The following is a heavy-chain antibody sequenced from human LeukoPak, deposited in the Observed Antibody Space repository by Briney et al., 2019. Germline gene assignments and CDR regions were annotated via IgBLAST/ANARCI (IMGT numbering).Heavy chain of an antibody. Sequence: GESLRLSCAASGFSFSACWMSWVRQAPGKGLEWVANIKVDGTEKYYVDSVKGRFTISRDNAKNSLSLQMSGLRAEDTAVYYCARDWNGSGTAFDHWGQGTLVTVSS. D-gene: IGHD1-1*01. CDR1: GFSFSACW. J-gene: IGHJ4*02. V-gene: IGHV3-7*05. CDR3: ARDWNGSGTAFDH. CDR2: IKVDGTEK.